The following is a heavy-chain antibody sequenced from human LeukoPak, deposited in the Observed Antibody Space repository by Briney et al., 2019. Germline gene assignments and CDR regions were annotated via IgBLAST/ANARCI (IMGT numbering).Heavy chain of an antibody. J-gene: IGHJ6*02. Sequence: ASVKVSCKASGYTFTSYAMHWVRQAPGQRLEWMGWINAGNGNTKYSQKFQGRVTMTRNTSISTAYMELSSLRSEDTAVYYCARGRVVVAATDYYYGMDVWGQGTTVTVSS. CDR3: ARGRVVVAATDYYYGMDV. D-gene: IGHD2-15*01. V-gene: IGHV1-3*01. CDR1: GYTFTSYA. CDR2: INAGNGNT.